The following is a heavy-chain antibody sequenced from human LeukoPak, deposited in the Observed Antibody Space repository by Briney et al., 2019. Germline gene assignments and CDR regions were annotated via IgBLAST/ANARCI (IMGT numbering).Heavy chain of an antibody. CDR2: IYHSGST. J-gene: IGHJ4*02. CDR1: GYSISSGYY. V-gene: IGHV4-38-2*02. D-gene: IGHD3-10*01. Sequence: SETLSLTCTVSGYSISSGYYWGWIRQPPGKGLEWIGSIYHSGSTYYNPSLKSRVTISVDTSKNQFSLKLSSVTAADTAVYYCASLDYYGSGSYYVLFDYWGQGTLVTVSS. CDR3: ASLDYYGSGSYYVLFDY.